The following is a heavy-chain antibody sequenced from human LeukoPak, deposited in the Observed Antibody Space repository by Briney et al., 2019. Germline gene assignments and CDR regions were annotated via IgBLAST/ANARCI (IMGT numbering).Heavy chain of an antibody. CDR3: ARDRHDYYYGMDV. V-gene: IGHV1-46*01. J-gene: IGHJ6*02. CDR1: GYTFTSYY. Sequence: GASVKVSCKASGYTFTSYYMHWVRQAPGQGLEWMGIINPSGGSTSYAQKFQGRVTMTRDTSTSTVYMELSSLRSEDMAVYYCARDRHDYYYGMDVWGQGTTVTVSS. CDR2: INPSGGST.